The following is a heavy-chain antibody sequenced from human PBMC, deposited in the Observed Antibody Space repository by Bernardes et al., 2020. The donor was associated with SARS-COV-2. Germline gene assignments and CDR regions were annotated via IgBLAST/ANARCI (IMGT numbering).Heavy chain of an antibody. J-gene: IGHJ4*02. D-gene: IGHD1-26*01. Sequence: GGSLRLSCAASGFTFSDYYMSWIRQAPGKGLEWVSYITISGKTMYYADSVKGRFTISRDNAKNSLYLQMNSLRAEDTAVYFCAKRRVEWELLHYFDYWGQGTLVTVSS. CDR1: GFTFSDYY. CDR3: AKRRVEWELLHYFDY. V-gene: IGHV3-11*01. CDR2: ITISGKTM.